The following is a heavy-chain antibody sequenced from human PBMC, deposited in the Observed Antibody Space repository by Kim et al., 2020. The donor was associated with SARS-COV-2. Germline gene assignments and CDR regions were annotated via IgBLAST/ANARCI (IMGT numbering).Heavy chain of an antibody. V-gene: IGHV3-23*01. D-gene: IGHD5-12*01. J-gene: IGHJ4*02. Sequence: GITYYTESVHGRFTISRANSKNTLYLQMNTLRPEDTAVYYCAKGHVACWGQGTQVTVSS. CDR2: GIT. CDR3: AKGHVAC.